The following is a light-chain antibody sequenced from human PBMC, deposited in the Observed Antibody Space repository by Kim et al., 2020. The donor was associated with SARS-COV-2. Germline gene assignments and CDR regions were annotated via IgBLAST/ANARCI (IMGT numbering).Light chain of an antibody. CDR1: QGISNS. Sequence: ASVGDRVTITCRASQGISNSLAWYQQKSGKAPNLLLYTTSALQSGVPSRFSGSGSGTDYTLTISSLQPEDFATYYCQQYYSVPLTFGGGTKVDIK. J-gene: IGKJ4*01. CDR3: QQYYSVPLT. CDR2: TTS. V-gene: IGKV1-NL1*01.